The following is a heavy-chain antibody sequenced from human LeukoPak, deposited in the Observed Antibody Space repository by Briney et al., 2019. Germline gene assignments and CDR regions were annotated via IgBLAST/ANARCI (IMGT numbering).Heavy chain of an antibody. CDR3: AREEQWLRSAKDY. CDR2: INPSGGST. D-gene: IGHD5-12*01. J-gene: IGHJ4*02. V-gene: IGHV1-46*01. Sequence: GASVKVSCKASGYTFTSYYMHWVRQAPGQGLEWMGIINPSGGSTSYAQKFQGRVTMTRDMSTSTVYMELSSLRAEDTAVYYCAREEQWLRSAKDYWGQGTLVTVSS. CDR1: GYTFTSYY.